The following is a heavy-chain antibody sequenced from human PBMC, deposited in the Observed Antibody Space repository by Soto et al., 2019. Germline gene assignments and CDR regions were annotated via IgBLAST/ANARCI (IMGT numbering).Heavy chain of an antibody. CDR1: GYTFFTYD. CDR3: ARHHGPTTSENGFGP. V-gene: IGHV1-18*01. J-gene: IGHJ5*02. D-gene: IGHD5-12*01. Sequence: QVHLVQSGVEVKTPGASVKVSCQASGYTFFTYDISWVRQAPGQGLEWMGWISTYSCDTKYAQKFQGRVTMTTDTSTTTAYLELRSLRSDDTAVYYCARHHGPTTSENGFGPWGQGTLVTVSS. CDR2: ISTYSCDT.